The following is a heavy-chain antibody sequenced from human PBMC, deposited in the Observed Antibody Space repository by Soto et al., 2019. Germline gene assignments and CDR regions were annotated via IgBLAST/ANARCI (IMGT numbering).Heavy chain of an antibody. CDR3: ARDSLDMCSGGSCYSGNAFDI. J-gene: IGHJ3*02. V-gene: IGHV4-59*01. CDR1: GGSISSYY. D-gene: IGHD2-15*01. Sequence: SETLSLTCTVSGGSISSYYWSWIRQPPGKGLEWIGYIYYSGSTNYNPSLKSRVTISVDTSKNQFSLKLSSVTAADTAVYYCARDSLDMCSGGSCYSGNAFDIWGQGTMVTVSS. CDR2: IYYSGST.